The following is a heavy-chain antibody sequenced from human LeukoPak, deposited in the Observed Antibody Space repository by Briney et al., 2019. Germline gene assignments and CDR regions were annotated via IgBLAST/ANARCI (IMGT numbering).Heavy chain of an antibody. CDR1: GFTFSSYE. J-gene: IGHJ4*02. CDR3: AKFHIVVVNGYFDY. CDR2: ISSSSGYI. Sequence: GGSLRLSCAASGFTFSSYEMNWVRQAPGKGLEWVSYISSSSGYIYYADSVKGRFTISRDYSKNTLYLQMNSLRAEDTAVYYCAKFHIVVVNGYFDYWGQGTLVTVSS. D-gene: IGHD2-21*01. V-gene: IGHV3-21*05.